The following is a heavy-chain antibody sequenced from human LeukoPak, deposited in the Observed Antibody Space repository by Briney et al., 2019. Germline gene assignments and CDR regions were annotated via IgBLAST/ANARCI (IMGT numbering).Heavy chain of an antibody. Sequence: SETLSLTRTVSGGSISSSSYYWGWIRQPPGKGLEWIGSIYYSGSTYYNPSLKSRVTISVDTSKNQFSLKLSSVTAADTAVYYCNASGYDCPYYYYYGMDVWGQGTTVTVSS. CDR3: NASGYDCPYYYYYGMDV. CDR1: GGSISSSSYY. J-gene: IGHJ6*02. D-gene: IGHD5-12*01. V-gene: IGHV4-39*01. CDR2: IYYSGST.